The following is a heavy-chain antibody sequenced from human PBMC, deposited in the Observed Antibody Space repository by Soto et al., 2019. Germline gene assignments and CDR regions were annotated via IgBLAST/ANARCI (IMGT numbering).Heavy chain of an antibody. D-gene: IGHD5-12*01. V-gene: IGHV1-8*01. CDR3: AKQMASNPA. CDR2: MNPNSGNT. CDR1: GYTFTTFD. J-gene: IGHJ5*02. Sequence: QVQLVQSGAEVKKPGASVTVSCKASGYTFTTFDITWVRQATGQGLEWMGWMNPNSGNTGYAQKFQGRVTMTRNTSISTAYMELSSLRSEDTAVYYCAKQMASNPAWGQGTLVTVSS.